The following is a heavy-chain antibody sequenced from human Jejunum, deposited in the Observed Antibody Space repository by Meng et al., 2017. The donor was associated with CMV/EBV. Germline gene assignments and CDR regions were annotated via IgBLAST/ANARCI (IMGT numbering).Heavy chain of an antibody. CDR2: IRYDESNK. V-gene: IGHV3-30*02. D-gene: IGHD3-3*01. CDR3: ARPFGVASAGAFDI. CDR1: GFPFSNYG. J-gene: IGHJ3*02. Sequence: GFPFSNYGMPWVRQAPGKGLECVAFIRYDESNKYYADSVKGRFTISRDNSMNTLYVQMNSLRTEDTAVYYCARPFGVASAGAFDIWGQGTRVTVSS.